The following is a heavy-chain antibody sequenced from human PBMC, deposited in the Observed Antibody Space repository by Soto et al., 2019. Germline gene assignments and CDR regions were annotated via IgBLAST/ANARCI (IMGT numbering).Heavy chain of an antibody. J-gene: IGHJ6*02. V-gene: IGHV3-49*03. D-gene: IGHD6-13*01. CDR1: GFTFGDYA. CDR3: TRDKQQLVGSYYGMDV. CDR2: IRSKAYGGTT. Sequence: PGGSLRLSCTASGFTFGDYAMSWFRQAPGKGLEWVGFIRSKAYGGTTEYAASVKGRFTISRDDSKSIAYLQMNSLKTEDTAVYYCTRDKQQLVGSYYGMDVWGQGTTVTVSS.